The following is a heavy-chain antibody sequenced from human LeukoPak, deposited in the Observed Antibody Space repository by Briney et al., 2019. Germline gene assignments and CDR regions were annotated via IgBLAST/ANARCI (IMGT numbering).Heavy chain of an antibody. CDR1: GGPISSGDYY. CDR3: ARGRSSSWSSFDY. Sequence: SETLSLTCTVSGGPISSGDYYWSWIRQPPGKGLEWIGYIYNNGRTYYNPSLKSRVTISIDTSKNLFSLKVSSVTAADAAVYYCARGRSSSWSSFDYWGQGTLVTVSS. J-gene: IGHJ4*02. D-gene: IGHD6-13*01. CDR2: IYNNGRT. V-gene: IGHV4-30-4*01.